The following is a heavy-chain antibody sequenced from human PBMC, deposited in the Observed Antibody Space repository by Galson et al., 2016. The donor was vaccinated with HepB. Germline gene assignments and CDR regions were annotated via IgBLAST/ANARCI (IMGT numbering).Heavy chain of an antibody. J-gene: IGHJ4*02. V-gene: IGHV1-18*01. CDR3: ARSGDTSGYPPFDY. Sequence: QSGAEVKKPGESLRISCKASGYTFINQGISWVRQAPGQGLEWMGWSNPYNGNTDYAQKLQGRVTMTTDTSASTAYMELRSLRSDDTAVYYCARSGDTSGYPPFDYWGQGTLVTVSS. D-gene: IGHD3-22*01. CDR1: GYTFINQG. CDR2: SNPYNGNT.